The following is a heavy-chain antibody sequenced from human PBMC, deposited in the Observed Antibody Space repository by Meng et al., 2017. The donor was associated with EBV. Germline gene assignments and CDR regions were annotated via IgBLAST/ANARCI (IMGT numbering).Heavy chain of an antibody. D-gene: IGHD5/OR15-5a*01. Sequence: QVLLRQWGAGLLKPSETLSLSRAVYGWSFIDYYWSWIRQAPGKSLEWIGEVSHSGRTRYNPSLKSRVSMSADVSKKQFSLKMKSVTAADTGVYFCARVGYSVHDVSFEDFWGQGTLVTVSS. CDR1: GWSFIDYY. CDR3: ARVGYSVHDVSFEDF. CDR2: VSHSGRT. V-gene: IGHV4-34*01. J-gene: IGHJ4*02.